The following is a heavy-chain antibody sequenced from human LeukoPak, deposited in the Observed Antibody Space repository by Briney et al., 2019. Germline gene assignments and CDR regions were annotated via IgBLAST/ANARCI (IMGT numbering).Heavy chain of an antibody. V-gene: IGHV3-66*01. CDR3: ARVPTQLNWNYFDY. CDR2: IYSGGST. CDR1: GFTVSSNY. Sequence: GGSLRLSCAGSGFTVSSNYMTWVRQAPGKGLEWVSVIYSGGSTYYADSVKDRFTISRDNSKNTLYLQMNSLRAEDTAVYYCARVPTQLNWNYFDYWGQGTLVTVSS. J-gene: IGHJ4*02. D-gene: IGHD1-20*01.